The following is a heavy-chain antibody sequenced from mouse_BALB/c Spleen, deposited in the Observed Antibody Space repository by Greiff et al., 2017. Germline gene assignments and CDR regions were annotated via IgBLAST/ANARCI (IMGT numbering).Heavy chain of an antibody. D-gene: IGHD2-1*01. J-gene: IGHJ3*01. CDR1: GYTFTSYW. CDR2: INPSTGYT. CDR3: ARWDYGNYSAWFAY. V-gene: IGHV1-7*01. Sequence: QVQLKESGAELAKPGASVKMSCKASGYTFTSYWMHWVKQRPGQGLEWIGYINPSTGYTEYNQKFKDKATLTADKSSSTAYMQLSSLTSEDSAVYYCARWDYGNYSAWFAYWGQGTLVTVSA.